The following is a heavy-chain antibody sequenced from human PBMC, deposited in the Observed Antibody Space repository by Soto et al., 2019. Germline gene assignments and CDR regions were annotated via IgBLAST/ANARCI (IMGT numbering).Heavy chain of an antibody. J-gene: IGHJ6*02. V-gene: IGHV1-58*01. D-gene: IGHD3-3*01. CDR2: IVVGSGNT. CDR1: GFTFTSSA. CDR3: AADNYYFWSGSYYYYYGMDV. Sequence: ASVKVSCKASGFTFTSSAVQWVRQARGQRLEWIGWIVVGSGNTNYAQKFQERVTITRDMSTSTAYMELSSLRSEDTAVYYCAADNYYFWSGSYYYYYGMDVWGHGTTVTVSS.